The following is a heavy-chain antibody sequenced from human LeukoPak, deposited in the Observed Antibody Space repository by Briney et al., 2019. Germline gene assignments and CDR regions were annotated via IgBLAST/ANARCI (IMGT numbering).Heavy chain of an antibody. J-gene: IGHJ1*01. V-gene: IGHV1-69*06. Sequence: SVKVSCKASGGTFSSYAISWVRQAPGQGLEWMGGIIPIFGTANYAQKVQGRVTITADKSTTTPYLELSSLRSEDTAVYYCATPPMIQWLHTRELYFQHWGQGTLVTVSS. CDR1: GGTFSSYA. D-gene: IGHD5-12*01. CDR2: IIPIFGTA. CDR3: ATPPMIQWLHTRELYFQH.